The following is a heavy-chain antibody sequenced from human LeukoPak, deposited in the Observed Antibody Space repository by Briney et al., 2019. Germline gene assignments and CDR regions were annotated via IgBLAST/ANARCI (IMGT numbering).Heavy chain of an antibody. Sequence: GGSLRLSCAASGFIFTSYWMSWVRQAPGKGLEWVANIEQDGSEKYYVDSVKGRFTISRDNAKNSLFLQMSSLRAEDTAVYYCARHVRFEGVDYWGQGTLVTVSS. CDR3: ARHVRFEGVDY. D-gene: IGHD3-3*01. J-gene: IGHJ4*02. CDR1: GFIFTSYW. V-gene: IGHV3-7*01. CDR2: IEQDGSEK.